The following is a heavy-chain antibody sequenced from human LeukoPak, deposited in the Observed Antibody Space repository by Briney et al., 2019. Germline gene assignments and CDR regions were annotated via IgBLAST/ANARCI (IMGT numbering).Heavy chain of an antibody. J-gene: IGHJ4*02. Sequence: PSETLSLTCAVSGYSISSGYYWGWIRQPPGKGLEWIGSIYHSGSTYYNPSLKSRVTISVDTSKNQFSLKLSSVTAADTAVYYCARLSRITMVRGVMGYFDYWGQGTLSPSPQ. D-gene: IGHD3-10*01. V-gene: IGHV4-38-2*01. CDR1: GYSISSGYY. CDR3: ARLSRITMVRGVMGYFDY. CDR2: IYHSGST.